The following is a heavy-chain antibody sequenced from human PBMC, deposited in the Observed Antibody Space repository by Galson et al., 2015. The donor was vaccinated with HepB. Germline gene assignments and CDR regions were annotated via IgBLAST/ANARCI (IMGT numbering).Heavy chain of an antibody. J-gene: IGHJ4*02. CDR1: GYAFTTYA. D-gene: IGHD6-13*01. CDR2: INTETGNP. CDR3: ARDSTGPQLAD. Sequence: SVKVSCKASGYAFTTYAMSWVRQAPGQGLEWMGWINTETGNPTYAQGFTRRFVFSLDTSVSTAYLQINSLKSEDTAVYYCARDSTGPQLADWGQGTLVTVSS. V-gene: IGHV7-4-1*02.